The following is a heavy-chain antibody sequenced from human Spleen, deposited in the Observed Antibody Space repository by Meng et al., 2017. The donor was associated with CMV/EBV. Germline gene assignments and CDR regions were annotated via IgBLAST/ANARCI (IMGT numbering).Heavy chain of an antibody. CDR1: GFMFGNYG. Sequence: ASGFMFGNYGMIWVRQAPGKGLEWVAFIRFDGGNKNYADSMKGRFAISRDNSKNTLYLQMNSLTIEDSAVYYCAKDWGPAGTSFDRWGQGAAVTVSS. J-gene: IGHJ4*02. V-gene: IGHV3-30*02. D-gene: IGHD3-16*01. CDR3: AKDWGPAGTSFDR. CDR2: IRFDGGNK.